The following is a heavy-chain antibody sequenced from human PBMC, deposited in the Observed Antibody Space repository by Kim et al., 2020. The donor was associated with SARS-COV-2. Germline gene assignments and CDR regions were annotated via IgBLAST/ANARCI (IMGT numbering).Heavy chain of an antibody. V-gene: IGHV3-7*03. J-gene: IGHJ4*02. D-gene: IGHD6-13*01. Sequence: DSVKGRFTISRDNANNSLYLQMNSLRAEDTAVYYCAREEGQQQLVRGVDYWGQGTLVTVSS. CDR3: AREEGQQQLVRGVDY.